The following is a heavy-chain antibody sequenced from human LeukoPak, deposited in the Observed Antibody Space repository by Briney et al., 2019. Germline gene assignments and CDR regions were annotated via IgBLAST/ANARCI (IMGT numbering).Heavy chain of an antibody. CDR3: ARAGGVWLEFDY. CDR2: IFYSGST. D-gene: IGHD2-8*02. V-gene: IGHV4-31*03. J-gene: IGHJ4*02. Sequence: SETLSLTCTVSGVSISSGGYYWSWIRQHPGKGLEWIGYIFYSGSTYYNPSLKSRVTISVDTSKNQFSLKLSSVTAEDTAVYYCARAGGVWLEFDYWGQGTLVTVSS. CDR1: GVSISSGGYY.